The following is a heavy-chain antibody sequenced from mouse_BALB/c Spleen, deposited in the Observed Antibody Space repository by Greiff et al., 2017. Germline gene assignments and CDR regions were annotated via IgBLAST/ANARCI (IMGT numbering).Heavy chain of an antibody. D-gene: IGHD1-3*01. CDR2: ISSGGSYT. V-gene: IGHV5-9-3*01. CDR3: ARGGKGAMDY. CDR1: GFTFSSYA. J-gene: IGHJ4*01. Sequence: EVNVVESGGGLVKPGGSLKLSCAASGFTFSSYAMSWVRQTPEKRLEWVATISSGGSYTYYPDSVKGRFTISRDNAKNTLYLQMSSLRSEDTAMYYCARGGKGAMDYWGQGTSVTVSS.